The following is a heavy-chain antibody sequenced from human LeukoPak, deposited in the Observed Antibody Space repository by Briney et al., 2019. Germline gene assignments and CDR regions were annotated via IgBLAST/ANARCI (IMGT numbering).Heavy chain of an antibody. Sequence: GGSLRLSCAATGFSFGDYFMTWVRQAPGKGLEWISYISGGTTYINHADSVKGRFTISRDNTKNSLFLQMNSPRAEDTAVYYCARVRAYFDWSPPTGGEAIDVWGQGTMVIVSS. V-gene: IGHV3-11*06. J-gene: IGHJ3*01. CDR3: ARVRAYFDWSPPTGGEAIDV. D-gene: IGHD3-9*01. CDR2: ISGGTTYI. CDR1: GFSFGDYF.